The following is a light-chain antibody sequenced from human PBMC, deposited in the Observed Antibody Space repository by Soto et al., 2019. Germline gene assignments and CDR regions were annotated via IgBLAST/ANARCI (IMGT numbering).Light chain of an antibody. CDR1: QSVSSSY. Sequence: EIVLTQSPGTLSLSPGERATLSCRASQSVSSSYLAWYQQKPGQAPRLLIYGASSRATGILDRFSGSGSGTDLTLIISRLEPEDFAVYYCQQYGSSLITFGQGTRLEIK. V-gene: IGKV3-20*01. CDR2: GAS. CDR3: QQYGSSLIT. J-gene: IGKJ5*01.